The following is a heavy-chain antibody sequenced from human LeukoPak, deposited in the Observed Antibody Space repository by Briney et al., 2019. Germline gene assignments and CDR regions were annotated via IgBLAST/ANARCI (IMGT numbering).Heavy chain of an antibody. Sequence: NPSETLSLTCTVSGGSISSRSYYWGWIRQPPGKGLEWIGSIYYSGSTYYNPSLKSRVTISVDTSKNQFSLKLSSVTAADTAVYYCARQGKSIAAAAPLGYWGQGTLVTVSS. CDR2: IYYSGST. V-gene: IGHV4-39*01. CDR3: ARQGKSIAAAAPLGY. J-gene: IGHJ4*02. CDR1: GGSISSRSYY. D-gene: IGHD6-13*01.